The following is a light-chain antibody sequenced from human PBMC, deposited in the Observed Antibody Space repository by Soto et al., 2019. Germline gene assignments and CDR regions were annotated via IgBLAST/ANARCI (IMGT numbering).Light chain of an antibody. Sequence: IQLTQSPSSLSASVGDRVSSTCRASQDIAIYLAWYQQKPGEAPKLLIYAASTLYGGVPSRFSGSGSGTDSALTITSLQAEDFATYYCQQLRMYPSTFGGGTKVDIK. CDR1: QDIAIY. V-gene: IGKV1-9*01. J-gene: IGKJ4*01. CDR2: AAS. CDR3: QQLRMYPST.